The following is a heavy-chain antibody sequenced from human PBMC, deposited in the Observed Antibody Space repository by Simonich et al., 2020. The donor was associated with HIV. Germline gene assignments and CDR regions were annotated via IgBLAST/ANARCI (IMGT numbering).Heavy chain of an antibody. CDR1: GGSFRNYY. Sequence: QVQLQQWGAGLLKPSETLSLTCAAYGGSFRNYYWSWFRQPPGKGLEWIGEIKQSGSTNYNPTLKSRVTISVDTSKNQFSLKLSSVTAADTAVYYCASPRMVAARPFDYWGQGTLVTVSS. J-gene: IGHJ4*02. V-gene: IGHV4-34*01. CDR3: ASPRMVAARPFDY. D-gene: IGHD6-6*01. CDR2: IKQSGST.